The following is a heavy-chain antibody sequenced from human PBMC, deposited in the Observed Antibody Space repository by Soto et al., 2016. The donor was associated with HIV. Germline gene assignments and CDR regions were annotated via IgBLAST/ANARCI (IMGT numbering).Heavy chain of an antibody. CDR3: TRGVRDDYNSAGSFQFT. CDR2: INRDKTST. V-gene: IGHV3-74*01. D-gene: IGHD3-10*01. Sequence: EVQLVESGGGLVQPGGSLRLTCAASGFSLNDYWMHWVRQVPGKGLVWVSSINRDKTSTNYADSVKGRFTISRDNAKNILYLQMDTLRVEDTALYYCTRGVRDDYNSAGSFQFTWGQGTLLIVSA. CDR1: GFSLNDYW. J-gene: IGHJ4*02.